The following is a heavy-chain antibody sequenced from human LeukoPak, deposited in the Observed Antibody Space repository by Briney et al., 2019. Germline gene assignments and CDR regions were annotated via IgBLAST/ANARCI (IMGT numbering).Heavy chain of an antibody. D-gene: IGHD1-1*01. Sequence: PGRSLRLSCAASGFTFSSFGMHWVRQAPGKGLEWVAVIWYDGSNKYYADSVKGRFTISRDNSKNTLYLQMNSLRAEDTAVYYCARETPGYYYYYMDVWGKGTTVTVSS. V-gene: IGHV3-33*01. J-gene: IGHJ6*03. CDR1: GFTFSSFG. CDR2: IWYDGSNK. CDR3: ARETPGYYYYYMDV.